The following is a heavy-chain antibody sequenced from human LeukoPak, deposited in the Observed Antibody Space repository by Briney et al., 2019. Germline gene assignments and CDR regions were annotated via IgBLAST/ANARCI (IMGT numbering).Heavy chain of an antibody. CDR1: GFTFSSHL. D-gene: IGHD1-14*01. Sequence: GGSLRLSCAASGFTFSSHLMHWVRQAQGTGLVWVSSVKSDGTATNYADSVKGRFTISRDNAKNTLYLQMNSLRGEDTAVYYCVRKFATGDWGQGTLVTVSS. V-gene: IGHV3-74*01. CDR2: VKSDGTAT. J-gene: IGHJ4*02. CDR3: VRKFATGD.